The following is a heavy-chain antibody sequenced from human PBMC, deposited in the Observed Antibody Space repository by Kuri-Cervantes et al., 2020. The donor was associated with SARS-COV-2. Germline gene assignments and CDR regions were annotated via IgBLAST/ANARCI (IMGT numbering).Heavy chain of an antibody. CDR3: AKDMGRYCSSTSCPGAFDI. Sequence: GESLKISCAASGFTFSSYGMHWVRQAPGKGLEWVSSISSSSSYIYYADSVKGRFTISRDNAKNSLYLQMNSLRAEDTALYYCAKDMGRYCSSTSCPGAFDIWGQGTMVTVSS. CDR2: ISSSSSYI. V-gene: IGHV3-21*04. J-gene: IGHJ3*02. CDR1: GFTFSSYG. D-gene: IGHD2-2*01.